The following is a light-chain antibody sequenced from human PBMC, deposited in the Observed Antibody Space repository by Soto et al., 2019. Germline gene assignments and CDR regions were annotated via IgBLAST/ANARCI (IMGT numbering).Light chain of an antibody. CDR1: QGINSY. V-gene: IGKV1-9*01. CDR3: QELYSYRLS. CDR2: AVS. J-gene: IGKJ4*01. Sequence: DIQLTQSPSFLSAPVGDIVTITCRVSQGINSYFAWYQQKPWKAPKLLIYAVSTLQSGVPSRCSGSASATEFTLTISGLQPEDFATYYCQELYSYRLSFGGGTKVEIK.